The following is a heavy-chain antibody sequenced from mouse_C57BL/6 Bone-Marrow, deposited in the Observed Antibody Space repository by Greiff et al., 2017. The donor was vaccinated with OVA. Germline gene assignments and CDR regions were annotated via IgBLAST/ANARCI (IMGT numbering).Heavy chain of an antibody. Sequence: EVMLVESGGDLVKPGGSLKLSCAASGFTFSSYSMSWVRQTPDKRLEWVATISSGGSYTYYPDSVKGRFTISRDNAKNTLYLQMSSLKSEDTAMYYCARHRYGSSYAMDYWGQGTSVTVSS. D-gene: IGHD1-1*01. V-gene: IGHV5-6*01. J-gene: IGHJ4*01. CDR3: ARHRYGSSYAMDY. CDR2: ISSGGSYT. CDR1: GFTFSSYS.